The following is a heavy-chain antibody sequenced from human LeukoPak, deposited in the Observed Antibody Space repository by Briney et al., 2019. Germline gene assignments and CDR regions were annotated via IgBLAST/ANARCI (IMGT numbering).Heavy chain of an antibody. CDR2: FYHSGST. J-gene: IGHJ6*03. D-gene: IGHD1-26*01. CDR1: GYSISSGYY. V-gene: IGHV4-38-2*02. CDR3: ARTGGSFYFYYYMDV. Sequence: SETLSLTCTVSGYSISSGYYWGWIRQPPGKGLEWIGSFYHSGSTYYNPSLKSRVTISVDTSKNQFSLKLSSVTAADTAVYYCARTGGSFYFYYYMDVWGKGTTVTASS.